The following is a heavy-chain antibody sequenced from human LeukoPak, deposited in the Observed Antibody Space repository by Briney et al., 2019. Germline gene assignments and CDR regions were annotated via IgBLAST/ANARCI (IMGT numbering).Heavy chain of an antibody. Sequence: PGGSLRLSCAASEFTFSNYWMSWVRQAPGKGLERVAHTNQDGSKNYYVDSVRGRFTISRDNAKNSLYLQMNSPRAEDTAVYYCAATVAGYPDDYFDYWGQGTLVTVSS. V-gene: IGHV3-7*01. CDR3: AATVAGYPDDYFDY. D-gene: IGHD6-19*01. CDR2: TNQDGSKN. J-gene: IGHJ4*02. CDR1: EFTFSNYW.